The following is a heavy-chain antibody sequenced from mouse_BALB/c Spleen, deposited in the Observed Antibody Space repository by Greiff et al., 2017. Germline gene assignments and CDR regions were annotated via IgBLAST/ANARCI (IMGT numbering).Heavy chain of an antibody. CDR3: SRCYRYADYYAMDY. J-gene: IGHJ4*01. CDR2: INPSSGYT. Sequence: VQLQQSAAELARPGASVKLSCKASGYTFTSYTMHWVKQRPGQGLEWIGYINPSSGYTEYNQKFKDKTTLTADKSSSTAYLQLSSLTSEDSAVYYGSRCYRYADYYAMDYWGQGTSVTVSS. D-gene: IGHD2-14*01. V-gene: IGHV1-4*02. CDR1: GYTFTSYT.